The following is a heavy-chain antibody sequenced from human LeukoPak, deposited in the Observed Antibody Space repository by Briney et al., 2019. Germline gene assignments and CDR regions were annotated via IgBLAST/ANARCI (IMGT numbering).Heavy chain of an antibody. D-gene: IGHD4-17*01. CDR3: ARGQVDYGAIDY. CDR1: GYTFTSYY. V-gene: IGHV1-69*13. CDR2: IIPIFGTA. J-gene: IGHJ4*02. Sequence: SVKVSCKASGYTFTSYYMHWVRQAPGQGLEWMGGIIPIFGTANYAQKFQGRVTITADESTSTAYMELSSLRSEDTAVYYCARGQVDYGAIDYWGQGTLVTVSS.